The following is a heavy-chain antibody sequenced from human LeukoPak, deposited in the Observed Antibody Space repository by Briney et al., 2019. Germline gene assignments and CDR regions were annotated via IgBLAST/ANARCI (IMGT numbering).Heavy chain of an antibody. V-gene: IGHV4-38-2*01. D-gene: IGHD5-12*01. J-gene: IGHJ4*02. CDR3: ARYSGYASYYFDY. CDR1: GYSISSGYY. CDR2: IYHSGST. Sequence: SETLSLTCAFSGYSISSGYYWGWIRQPPGKGLEWIGSIYHSGSTYYNPSLKSRVTISVDTSKNQFSLKLSSVTAADTAVYYCARYSGYASYYFDYWGQGTLVTVSS.